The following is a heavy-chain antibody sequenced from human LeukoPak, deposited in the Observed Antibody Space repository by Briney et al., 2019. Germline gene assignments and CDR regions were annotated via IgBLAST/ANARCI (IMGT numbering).Heavy chain of an antibody. CDR3: ARVNGGGSDAFDI. Sequence: ASVKVSCKASGYAFTSYYMHWVRQAPGQGLEWMGIINPSGGSTSYAQKFQGRVTMTRDMSTSTVYMELSSLRSEDTAVYYCARVNGGGSDAFDIWGQGTMVTVSS. CDR1: GYAFTSYY. V-gene: IGHV1-46*01. J-gene: IGHJ3*02. D-gene: IGHD2-15*01. CDR2: INPSGGST.